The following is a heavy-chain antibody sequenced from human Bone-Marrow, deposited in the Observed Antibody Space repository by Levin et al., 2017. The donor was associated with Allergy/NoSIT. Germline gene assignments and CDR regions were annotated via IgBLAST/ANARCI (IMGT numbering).Heavy chain of an antibody. Sequence: ESLKISCAVYGGSFSGYYWSWIRQPPGKGLEWIGEINHSGSTNYNPSLKSRVTISVDTSKNQFSLKLSSVTAADTAVYYCARSTMVRAKYYFDYWGQGTLVTVSS. D-gene: IGHD3-10*01. V-gene: IGHV4-34*01. CDR3: ARSTMVRAKYYFDY. CDR1: GGSFSGYY. CDR2: INHSGST. J-gene: IGHJ4*02.